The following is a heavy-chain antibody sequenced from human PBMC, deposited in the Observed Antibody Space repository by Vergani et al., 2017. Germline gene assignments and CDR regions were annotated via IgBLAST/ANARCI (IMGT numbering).Heavy chain of an antibody. CDR3: AREARITMVRESYYYYYYMDV. V-gene: IGHV4-59*01. CDR1: GGSISSYY. Sequence: QVQLQESGPGLVKPSETLSLTCTVSGGSISSYYWSWIRQPPGKGLEWIGYIYYSGSTNYNPSLKSRVTISVDTSKNQFSLKLSSVTAADTAVYYCAREARITMVRESYYYYYYMDVWGKGTTVIVSS. CDR2: IYYSGST. J-gene: IGHJ6*03. D-gene: IGHD3-10*01.